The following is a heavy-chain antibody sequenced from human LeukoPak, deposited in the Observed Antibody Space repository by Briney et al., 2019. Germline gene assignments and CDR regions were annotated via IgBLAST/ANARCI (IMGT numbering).Heavy chain of an antibody. CDR2: IHPSGATT. J-gene: IGHJ6*02. CDR1: GYTFTTYF. V-gene: IGHV1-46*01. Sequence: ASVTVSCKASGYTFTTYFIHWVRQAPGQGLEWMGIIHPSGATTTYTQNFQGRVTMTSDTSTSTVYMELTSLRSEDTAVYYCARDPYPYYHGMDVWGQGTTVTVSS. CDR3: ARDPYPYYHGMDV.